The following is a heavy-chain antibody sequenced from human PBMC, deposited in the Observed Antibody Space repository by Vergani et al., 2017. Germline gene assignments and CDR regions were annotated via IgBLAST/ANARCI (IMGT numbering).Heavy chain of an antibody. CDR2: ISGSGGST. CDR3: AKFSCSGGSCYGYYYYYYMDV. J-gene: IGHJ6*03. D-gene: IGHD2-15*01. Sequence: EVQLLESGGGLVQPGGSLRLSCAASGFTFSSYAMSWVRQAPGKGLEWVSAISGSGGSTYYADSVKGRFTISRDNSKTTLYLQMNSLRAEDTAVYYCAKFSCSGGSCYGYYYYYYMDVWGK. V-gene: IGHV3-23*01. CDR1: GFTFSSYA.